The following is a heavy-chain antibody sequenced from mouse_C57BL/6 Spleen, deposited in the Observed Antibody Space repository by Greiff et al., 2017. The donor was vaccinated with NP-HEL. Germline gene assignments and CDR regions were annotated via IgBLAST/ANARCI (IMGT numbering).Heavy chain of an antibody. CDR1: GFTFSDYG. Sequence: EVKLMESGGGLVKPGGSLKLSCAASGFTFSDYGMHWVRQAPEKGLEWVAYISSGSSTIYYADTVKGRFTISRDNAKNTLFLQMTSLRSEDTAMYYCARGWPRGFAYWGQGTLVTVSA. J-gene: IGHJ3*01. CDR2: ISSGSSTI. V-gene: IGHV5-17*01. D-gene: IGHD2-3*01. CDR3: ARGWPRGFAY.